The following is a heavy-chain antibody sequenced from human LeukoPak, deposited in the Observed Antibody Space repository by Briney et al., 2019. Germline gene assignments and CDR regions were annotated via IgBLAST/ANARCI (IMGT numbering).Heavy chain of an antibody. D-gene: IGHD5-12*01. CDR3: ARDGAKIYSGYDNYYFDY. Sequence: GGSLRLSCVTSGFTFSSYWMGWVRQAPGRGLEWVANIKQDGSEKYYVDSVKGRFTISRDNAKNSLYLQMNSLRAEDTAVYYCARDGAKIYSGYDNYYFDYWGQGTLVTVSS. V-gene: IGHV3-7*01. J-gene: IGHJ4*02. CDR2: IKQDGSEK. CDR1: GFTFSSYW.